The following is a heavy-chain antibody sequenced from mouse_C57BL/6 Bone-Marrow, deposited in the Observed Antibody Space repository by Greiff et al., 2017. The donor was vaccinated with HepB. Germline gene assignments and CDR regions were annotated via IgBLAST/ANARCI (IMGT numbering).Heavy chain of an antibody. CDR2: IYPGDGDT. CDR1: GYAFSSSW. CDR3: TRGGRTGTSMDY. J-gene: IGHJ4*01. V-gene: IGHV1-82*01. Sequence: QVQLKESGPELVKPGASVKISCKASGYAFSSSWMNWVKQRPGKGLEWIGRIYPGDGDTNYNGKFKGKATLTADKSSSTAYMELRSLTSEDSAVYYCTRGGRTGTSMDYWGQGTSVTVSS. D-gene: IGHD4-1*01.